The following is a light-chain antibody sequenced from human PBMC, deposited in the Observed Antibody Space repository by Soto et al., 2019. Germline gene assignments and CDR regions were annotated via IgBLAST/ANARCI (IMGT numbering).Light chain of an antibody. J-gene: IGLJ3*02. CDR2: DDD. Sequence: QSVLTQPPSVSAAPGQTVSISCSGSPTNIGNNLVSWYQQVPGTAPKLLIYDDDKRPSGIPDRFSGSKSGASATLGITGLRTGDEADYYCGTWDYSLSGVVFGGGTKVTVL. CDR1: PTNIGNNL. CDR3: GTWDYSLSGVV. V-gene: IGLV1-51*01.